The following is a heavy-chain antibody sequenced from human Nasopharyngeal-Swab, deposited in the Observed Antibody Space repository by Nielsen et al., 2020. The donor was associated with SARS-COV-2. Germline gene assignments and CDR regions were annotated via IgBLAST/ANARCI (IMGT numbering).Heavy chain of an antibody. J-gene: IGHJ6*03. CDR1: GYTFTSYD. CDR2: MNPNSGNT. CDR3: ARAVAATPDADYYYYMDV. V-gene: IGHV1-8*01. Sequence: ASVKVSCKASGYTFTSYDINWVRQATGQGLEWMGWMNPNSGNTGYAQKFQGRVTMTRNTSIRTAYMELSSLRSEDTAVYYCARAVAATPDADYYYYMDVWGKGTTVTVSS. D-gene: IGHD2-15*01.